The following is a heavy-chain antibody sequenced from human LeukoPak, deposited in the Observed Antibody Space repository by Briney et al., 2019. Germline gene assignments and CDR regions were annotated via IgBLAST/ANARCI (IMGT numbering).Heavy chain of an antibody. CDR1: GYTFTSYD. J-gene: IGHJ5*02. Sequence: ASVKVSCKASGYTFTSYDINWVRQATGQGLEWMGWMNPNSGNTGYAQKFQGRVTITRNTSISTAYMELSRLRSDDTAVYYCARVGSLRYCSGGSCYNWFDPWGQGTLVTVSS. V-gene: IGHV1-8*03. D-gene: IGHD2-15*01. CDR3: ARVGSLRYCSGGSCYNWFDP. CDR2: MNPNSGNT.